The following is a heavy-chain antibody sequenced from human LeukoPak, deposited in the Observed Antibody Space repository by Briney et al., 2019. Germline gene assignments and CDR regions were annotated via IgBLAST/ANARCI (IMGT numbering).Heavy chain of an antibody. Sequence: GASVKVSCKASGYTFTGYYMHWVRQAPGQGLEWMGWINPNSGGTNYAQKFQGRVTMTRDTSISTAYMELSRLRSDDTAVYYCAREKKLWDDFWSGYHYYYYYYMDVWGKGTTVTVSS. CDR1: GYTFTGYY. CDR3: AREKKLWDDFWSGYHYYYYYYMDV. CDR2: INPNSGGT. D-gene: IGHD3-3*01. J-gene: IGHJ6*03. V-gene: IGHV1-2*02.